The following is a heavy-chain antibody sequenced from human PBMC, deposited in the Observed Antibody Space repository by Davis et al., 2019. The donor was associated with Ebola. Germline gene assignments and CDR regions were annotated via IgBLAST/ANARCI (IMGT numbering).Heavy chain of an antibody. CDR1: GYTFTDYN. J-gene: IGHJ4*02. CDR2: VILNIGAT. Sequence: ASVKVSCKASGYTFTDYNIHWMRQAPGQGLEWLGRVILNIGATNYAQKFQGRVTMTRDTSISTVYMELSSLRYDDTADYYCARGHNYAHEYWGQGTLVTVSS. V-gene: IGHV1-2*06. D-gene: IGHD4-11*01. CDR3: ARGHNYAHEY.